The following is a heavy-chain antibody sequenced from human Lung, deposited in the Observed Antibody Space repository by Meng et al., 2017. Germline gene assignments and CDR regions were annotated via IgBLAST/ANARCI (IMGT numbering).Heavy chain of an antibody. V-gene: IGHV4-34*01. D-gene: IGHD4-11*01. CDR1: CGTVSTST. Sequence: LQGVGPCLSKPSDALSLTVLVACGTVSTSTWSWTRQPPGKGLRWIGEINHSGSTNYNPSLESRATISVDTSQNNLSLKLSSVTAADSAVYYCARGPTTMAHDFDYWGQGTLVTVSS. CDR2: INHSGST. J-gene: IGHJ4*02. CDR3: ARGPTTMAHDFDY.